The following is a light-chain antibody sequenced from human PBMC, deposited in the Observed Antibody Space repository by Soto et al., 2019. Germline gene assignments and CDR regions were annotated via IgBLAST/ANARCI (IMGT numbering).Light chain of an antibody. CDR1: QSISSNS. Sequence: EIVLTQSPGTLSLSPGERATLSCRASQSISSNSLAWYQQRRGQPHRLLIYVASSRAHGIPDRFSGSGSGTVFTLSISRLEPEDFAVYYCQLYGSSPLTFGRGTKVEIK. J-gene: IGKJ1*01. CDR3: QLYGSSPLT. V-gene: IGKV3-20*01. CDR2: VAS.